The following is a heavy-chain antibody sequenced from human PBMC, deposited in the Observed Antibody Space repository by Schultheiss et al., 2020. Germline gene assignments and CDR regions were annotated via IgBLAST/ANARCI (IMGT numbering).Heavy chain of an antibody. J-gene: IGHJ4*03. D-gene: IGHD3-10*01. V-gene: IGHV4-30-4*01. CDR3: ARDRGGGDGKTPTHFQAIKI. CDR1: GGSISSGDYY. CDR2: FYSTGNT. Sequence: SETLSLTCTVSGGSISSGDYYWTWIRQPPGRGLEWIGYFYSTGNTYYNPSLKSRITVSVDLSKNQFSLKLTSVTAADTAVYYCARDRGGGDGKTPTHFQAIKIWGEGTLVTVSS.